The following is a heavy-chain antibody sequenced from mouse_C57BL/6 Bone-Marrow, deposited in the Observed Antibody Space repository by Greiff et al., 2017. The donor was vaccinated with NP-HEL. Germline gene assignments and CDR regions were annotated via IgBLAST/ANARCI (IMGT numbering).Heavy chain of an antibody. D-gene: IGHD1-1*01. J-gene: IGHJ1*03. Sequence: QVQLQQPGAELVRPGTSVKLSCKASGYTFTSYWMHWVKQRPGQGLECIGVIDPSDSYTNYNQKFKGKATLTVDTSSSTAYMQLSSLTSEDSAVYYCARSPYYYGSSHWYFDVWGTGTTVTVAS. CDR3: ARSPYYYGSSHWYFDV. CDR1: GYTFTSYW. V-gene: IGHV1-59*01. CDR2: IDPSDSYT.